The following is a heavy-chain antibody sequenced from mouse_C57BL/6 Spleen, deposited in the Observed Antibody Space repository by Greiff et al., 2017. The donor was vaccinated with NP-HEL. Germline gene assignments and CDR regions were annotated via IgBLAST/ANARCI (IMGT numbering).Heavy chain of an antibody. Sequence: VQLQQPGAELVRPGTSVKLSCKASGYTFTSYWMHWVKQRPGQGLEWIGVIDPSDSYTNYNQKFKGKATLTVDTSSSTAYMQLSSLTSEDSAVYYCARGGTELRLRGSYYAMDYWGQGTSVTVSS. D-gene: IGHD3-2*02. CDR2: IDPSDSYT. J-gene: IGHJ4*01. CDR3: ARGGTELRLRGSYYAMDY. V-gene: IGHV1-59*01. CDR1: GYTFTSYW.